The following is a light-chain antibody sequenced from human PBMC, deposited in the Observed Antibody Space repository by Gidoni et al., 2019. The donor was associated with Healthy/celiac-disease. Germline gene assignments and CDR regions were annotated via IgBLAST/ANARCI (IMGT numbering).Light chain of an antibody. V-gene: IGLV1-40*01. J-gene: IGLJ2*01. CDR3: QSYDSSLSGSRV. Sequence: QSVLTQPPSLSGAPRPRITTSCTGSSTNIGAGYDVQWYQQHPGTAPKLLIYGNSNRPSGVPDRFSGSKSGTSASLAITGLQAEDEADYYCQSYDSSLSGSRVFGGGTKLTV. CDR1: STNIGAGYD. CDR2: GNS.